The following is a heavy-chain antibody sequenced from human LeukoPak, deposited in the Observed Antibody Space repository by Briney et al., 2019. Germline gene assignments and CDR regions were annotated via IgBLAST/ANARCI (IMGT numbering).Heavy chain of an antibody. D-gene: IGHD6-13*01. V-gene: IGHV1-18*01. CDR3: ARSAAAGPRDWFDP. Sequence: GASVKVSCKTSGYTXTTSGITGVRQAPGQGLEWIGCISGYNGNTNCAQKLQDRVTLTTDASTSTAYMELRSLRSDDTAVYYCARSAAAGPRDWFDPWGQGTLVTVSS. CDR1: GYTXTTSG. J-gene: IGHJ5*02. CDR2: ISGYNGNT.